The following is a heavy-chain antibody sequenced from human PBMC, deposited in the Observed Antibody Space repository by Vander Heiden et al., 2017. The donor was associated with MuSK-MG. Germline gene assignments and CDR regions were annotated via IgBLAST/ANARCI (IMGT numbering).Heavy chain of an antibody. CDR2: IYYSGVT. V-gene: IGHV4-39*07. J-gene: IGHJ1*01. CDR3: AKDDDDSGYYFT. D-gene: IGHD3-22*01. Sequence: QLQLQESGPGLVKPSETLSLTCTVSGCSISSSSYYWGWLRQPPGKGLEWIGSIYYSGVTYYKPSLKSRVTISVDTSKNQFSLKLTSVTAADTAVYYCAKDDDDSGYYFTWGQGTLVTVSS. CDR1: GCSISSSSYY.